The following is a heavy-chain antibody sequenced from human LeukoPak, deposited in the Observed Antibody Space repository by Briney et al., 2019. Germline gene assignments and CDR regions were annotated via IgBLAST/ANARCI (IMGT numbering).Heavy chain of an antibody. CDR3: ARGGGTIFGVVIPPYYYYYGMDV. CDR2: IYYSGST. V-gene: IGHV4-59*01. CDR1: GGSISSYY. D-gene: IGHD3-3*01. Sequence: SETLSLTCTVSGGSISSYYWSWIRQPPGKGLEWLGYIYYSGSTNYNPSLKSRVTISVDTSKNQFSLKLSSVTAADTAVYYCARGGGTIFGVVIPPYYYYYGMDVWGQGTTVTVSS. J-gene: IGHJ6*02.